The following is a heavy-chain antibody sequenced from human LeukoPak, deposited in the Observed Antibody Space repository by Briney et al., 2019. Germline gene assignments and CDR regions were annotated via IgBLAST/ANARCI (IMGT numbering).Heavy chain of an antibody. CDR1: GGSISSGGYS. CDR3: ARARGGSGSYASP. CDR2: IYHSGST. J-gene: IGHJ5*02. D-gene: IGHD3-10*01. Sequence: PSETLSLTCAVSGGSISSGGYSWSWIRQPPGKGLEWIGYIYHSGSTYYNPSLKSRVTISVDTSKNQFSLKLSSVTAADTAVYYCARARGGSGSYASPWGQGTLVTVSS. V-gene: IGHV4-30-2*01.